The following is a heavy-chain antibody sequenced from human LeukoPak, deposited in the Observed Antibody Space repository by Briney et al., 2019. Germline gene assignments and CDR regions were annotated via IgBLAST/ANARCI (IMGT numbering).Heavy chain of an antibody. V-gene: IGHV3-23*01. CDR1: ELMFSSYA. D-gene: IGHD6-13*01. CDR3: ARSHIAPTQRYYFDY. J-gene: IGHJ4*02. CDR2: ISGSGGST. Sequence: AGGSLRLSCAASELMFSSYAMSWVRQAPGKGLEWVSAISGSGGSTYYADSVKGRFTISRDNSKNTLYLQMNSLRAEDTAVYYCARSHIAPTQRYYFDYWGQGTLVTVSS.